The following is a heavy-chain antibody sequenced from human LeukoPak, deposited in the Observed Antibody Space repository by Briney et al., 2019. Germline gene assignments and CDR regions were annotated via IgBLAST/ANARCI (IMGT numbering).Heavy chain of an antibody. D-gene: IGHD2-8*02. CDR3: AIDSHTWWRAHN. CDR2: IHTSGTT. Sequence: GGSLRLSCAVPGFTVSNNYMSWVRQAPGKRLEWVSVIHTSGTTYYADSVKGRFTISRDNSRNTVFLQMNSLRAEDTAMYYCAIDSHTWWRAHNWGQGTLVTVSS. CDR1: GFTVSNNY. J-gene: IGHJ4*02. V-gene: IGHV3-53*01.